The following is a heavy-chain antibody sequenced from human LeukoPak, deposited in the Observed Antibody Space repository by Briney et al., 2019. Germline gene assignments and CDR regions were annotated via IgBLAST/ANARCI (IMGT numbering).Heavy chain of an antibody. J-gene: IGHJ4*02. V-gene: IGHV4-59*01. Sequence: PSETLSLTCSVSGGSISSYYWSWIRQPPAKALPRTEYIFYTRITNSNPSLKSRVTISVDTSKNQFSLKLSSVTAADTAVYYCARVQYSYDSRYYFDYWGQGTLVTVSS. D-gene: IGHD5-18*01. CDR2: IFYTRIT. CDR3: ARVQYSYDSRYYFDY. CDR1: GGSISSYY.